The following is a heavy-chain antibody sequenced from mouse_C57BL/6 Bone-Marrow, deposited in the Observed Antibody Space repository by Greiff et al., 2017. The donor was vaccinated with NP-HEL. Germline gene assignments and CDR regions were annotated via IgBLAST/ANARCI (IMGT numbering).Heavy chain of an antibody. CDR1: GFSLTSYA. D-gene: IGHD1-1*01. CDR3: ASRFDGSTNYYAMDY. Sequence: VQLQQSGPGLVAPSQSLSITCTVSGFSLTSYAISWVRQPPGKGLEWLGVIWTGGGTNYNSALKSRLSISKDNSKSQVFLKMNSLQTDDTARYYCASRFDGSTNYYAMDYWGQGTSVTVSS. V-gene: IGHV2-9-1*01. J-gene: IGHJ4*01. CDR2: IWTGGGT.